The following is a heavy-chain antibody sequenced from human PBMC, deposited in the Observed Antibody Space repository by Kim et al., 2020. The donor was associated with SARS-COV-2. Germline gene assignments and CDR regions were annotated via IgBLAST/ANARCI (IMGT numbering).Heavy chain of an antibody. CDR1: GFTFSSYS. J-gene: IGHJ6*02. V-gene: IGHV3-21*01. CDR2: ISSSSSYI. CDR3: ARGLGRYYYYGMDV. Sequence: GGSLRLSCAASGFTFSSYSMNWVRQAPGKGLEWVSSISSSSSYIYYADSVKGRFTISRDNAKNSLYLQMNSLRAEDTAVYYCARGLGRYYYYGMDVWGQGTTVTVSS. D-gene: IGHD5-12*01.